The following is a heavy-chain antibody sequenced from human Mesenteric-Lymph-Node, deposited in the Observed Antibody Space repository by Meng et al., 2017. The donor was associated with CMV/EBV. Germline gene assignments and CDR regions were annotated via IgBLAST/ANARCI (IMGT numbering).Heavy chain of an antibody. CDR2: IIPIFGTA. J-gene: IGHJ4*02. CDR1: GGTFSSYA. D-gene: IGHD6-25*01. Sequence: SAKVSCKASGGTFSSYAISWARQAPGQGLEWRGGIIPIFGTANYAQKFQGRVTITTDESTSTAYMELSSLRSEDTAVYYCARGGGGIAANFDYWGQGTLVTVSS. V-gene: IGHV1-69*05. CDR3: ARGGGGIAANFDY.